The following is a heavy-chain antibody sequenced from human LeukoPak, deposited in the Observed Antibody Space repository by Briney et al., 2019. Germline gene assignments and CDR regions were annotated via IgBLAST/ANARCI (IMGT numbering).Heavy chain of an antibody. D-gene: IGHD3-3*01. J-gene: IGHJ4*02. CDR2: IYSGGSA. CDR3: ARDLLEWYFDY. Sequence: GGSLRLSCAASGITVSSNYMSWVRQTPGKGLEWVSVIYSGGSASYADSVKGRFTISRDNSKNTLYLQMNSLRAEDTAVYYCARDLLEWYFDYWGQGTLVTVSS. CDR1: GITVSSNY. V-gene: IGHV3-66*01.